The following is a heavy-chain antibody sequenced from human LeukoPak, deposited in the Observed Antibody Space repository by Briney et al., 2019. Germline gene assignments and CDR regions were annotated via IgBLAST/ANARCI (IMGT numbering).Heavy chain of an antibody. CDR1: GFIVSSNY. CDR3: AREYYDSSGYYSLNY. D-gene: IGHD3-22*01. J-gene: IGHJ4*02. CDR2: FYGAAST. Sequence: GGSLRLSCAASGFIVSSNYMSWVRQAPGKGLEWVSVFYGAASTYYADSVKGRFTISRDNSRNTLYLQMNSLRAEDTAVYYCAREYYDSSGYYSLNYWGQGTLVTVSS. V-gene: IGHV3-66*01.